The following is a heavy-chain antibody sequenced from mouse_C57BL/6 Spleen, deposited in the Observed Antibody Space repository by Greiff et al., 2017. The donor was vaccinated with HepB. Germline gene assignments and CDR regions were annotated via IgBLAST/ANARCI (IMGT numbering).Heavy chain of an antibody. Sequence: VMLVESGPELVKPGASVKISCKASGYAFSSSWMNWVKQRPGKGLEWIGRIYPGDGDTNYNGKFKGKATLTADKSSSTAYMQLSSLTSEDSAVYFCARLRDGSYYFDYWGQGTTLTVSS. J-gene: IGHJ2*01. CDR1: GYAFSSSW. CDR2: IYPGDGDT. D-gene: IGHD2-3*01. CDR3: ARLRDGSYYFDY. V-gene: IGHV1-82*01.